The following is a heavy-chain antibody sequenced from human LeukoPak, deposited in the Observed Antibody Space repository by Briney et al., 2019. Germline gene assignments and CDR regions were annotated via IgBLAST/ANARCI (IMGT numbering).Heavy chain of an antibody. CDR3: ARESGFRGDAFDI. Sequence: GGSLRLSCAASGFTFSSYEMNWVRQAPGKGLEWVSYISTSGSTIYYADSVKGRFIISRDNAKNSLYLQTNSLRAEDTAVYYCARESGFRGDAFDIWGQGTMVTVSS. J-gene: IGHJ3*02. CDR1: GFTFSSYE. CDR2: ISTSGSTI. V-gene: IGHV3-48*03. D-gene: IGHD3-10*01.